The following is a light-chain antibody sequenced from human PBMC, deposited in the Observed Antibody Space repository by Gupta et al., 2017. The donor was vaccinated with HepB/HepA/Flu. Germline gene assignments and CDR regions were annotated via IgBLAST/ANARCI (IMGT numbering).Light chain of an antibody. CDR2: KDT. Sequence: SSELTPPPSVSVSPGQTARLTCSGDALSNQYAYWYQQKPGQPPVLLIYKDTRRPSGIPERFSGSSSGTTVTLTISGGQAEDEADYHCQTADGSGTDVVFGGGTKLTVL. CDR3: QTADGSGTDVV. CDR1: ALSNQY. V-gene: IGLV3-25*03. J-gene: IGLJ2*01.